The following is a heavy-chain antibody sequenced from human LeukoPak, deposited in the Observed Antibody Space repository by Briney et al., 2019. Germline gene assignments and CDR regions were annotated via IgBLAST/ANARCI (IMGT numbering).Heavy chain of an antibody. D-gene: IGHD6-13*01. J-gene: IGHJ4*02. V-gene: IGHV1-18*01. CDR1: GYTFTSYG. CDR2: ISAYNGNT. Sequence: VASVKVSCKASGYTFTSYGISWVRQAPGQGLEWMGWISAYNGNTNYAQKLQGRVTMTTDTSTSTAYMELRSLRSDDTAVYYCARDFEPYYGSSRAGGYWGQGTLVTVSS. CDR3: ARDFEPYYGSSRAGGY.